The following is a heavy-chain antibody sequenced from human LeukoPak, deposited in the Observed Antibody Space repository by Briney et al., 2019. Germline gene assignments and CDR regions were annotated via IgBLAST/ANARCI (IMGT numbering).Heavy chain of an antibody. CDR2: IYYSGST. CDR1: GGSISSYY. Sequence: SETLSLTCTVSGGSISSYYWRWIRQPPGKGLEWIGYIYYSGSTNYNPSLKSRVTISVDTSKNQFSLKLSSVTAADTAVYYCARAEYYFDYWGQGTLVTVSS. V-gene: IGHV4-59*01. CDR3: ARAEYYFDY. J-gene: IGHJ4*02.